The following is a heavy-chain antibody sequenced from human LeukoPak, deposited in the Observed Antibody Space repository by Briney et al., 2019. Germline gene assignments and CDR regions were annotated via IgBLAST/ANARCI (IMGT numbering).Heavy chain of an antibody. Sequence: SETLSLTCAVYGGSFSGYYRSWIRQPPGKGLEWIGEINHSGSTNYNPSLKSRVTISVDTSKNQFSLKLSSVTAADTAVYYCASAVMVVPAAIGYWGQGTLVTVSS. CDR3: ASAVMVVPAAIGY. J-gene: IGHJ4*02. D-gene: IGHD2-2*01. CDR1: GGSFSGYY. V-gene: IGHV4-34*01. CDR2: INHSGST.